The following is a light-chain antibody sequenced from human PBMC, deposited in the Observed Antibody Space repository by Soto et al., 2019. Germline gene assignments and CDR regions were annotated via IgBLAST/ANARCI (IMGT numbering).Light chain of an antibody. J-gene: IGKJ1*01. CDR2: GAY. CDR1: QSVGSH. Sequence: EIVMTQSPATLSVSPGERATLSCRASQSVGSHVAWYQQRPGQPPRLLIYGAYYRATGIPARFSGSASGTDFTLTISSLESEDFAVYYCQQYVTSPRTFGQGTKVDIK. CDR3: QQYVTSPRT. V-gene: IGKV3-15*01.